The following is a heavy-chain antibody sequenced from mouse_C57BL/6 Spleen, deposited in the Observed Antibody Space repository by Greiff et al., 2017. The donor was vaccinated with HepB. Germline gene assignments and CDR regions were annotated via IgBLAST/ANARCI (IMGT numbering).Heavy chain of an antibody. CDR2: ISSGGSYT. CDR1: GFTFSSYG. V-gene: IGHV5-6*01. Sequence: EVQRVESGGDLVKPGGSLKLSCAASGFTFSSYGMSWVRQTPDKRLEWVATISSGGSYTYYPDSVKGRFTISRDNAKNTLYLQRSSLKSEDTAMYYCARPDNYYGSSYVAYWGQGTLVTVSA. D-gene: IGHD1-1*01. CDR3: ARPDNYYGSSYVAY. J-gene: IGHJ3*01.